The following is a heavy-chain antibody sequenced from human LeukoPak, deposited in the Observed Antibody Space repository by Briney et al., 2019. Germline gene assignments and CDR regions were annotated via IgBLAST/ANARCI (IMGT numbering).Heavy chain of an antibody. CDR1: GFTFSDYY. Sequence: KSGGSLRLSCAASGFTFSDYYMSWIRQAPGKGLEWVSYISSSGSTICYADSVKGRFTISRDNAKNSLYLQMNSLRAEDTAVYYCARVHYGSGSPYYYYYMDVWGKGTTVTVSS. J-gene: IGHJ6*03. CDR2: ISSSGSTI. CDR3: ARVHYGSGSPYYYYYMDV. V-gene: IGHV3-11*04. D-gene: IGHD3-10*01.